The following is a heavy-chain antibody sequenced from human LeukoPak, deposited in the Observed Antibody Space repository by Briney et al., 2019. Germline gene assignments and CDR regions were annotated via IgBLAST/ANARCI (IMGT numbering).Heavy chain of an antibody. CDR2: INPNSGGT. CDR3: ARDSPSVSY. V-gene: IGHV1-2*02. CDR1: GYTFTGYY. Sequence: GASVKVSCKASGYTFTGYYMHWVRQAPPQELEWMGWINPNSGGTNCEQKSQDRDTMTRDTSISTAYMELSRLRSDDSAVYYCARDSPSVSYWGQGTLVTVSS. J-gene: IGHJ4*02.